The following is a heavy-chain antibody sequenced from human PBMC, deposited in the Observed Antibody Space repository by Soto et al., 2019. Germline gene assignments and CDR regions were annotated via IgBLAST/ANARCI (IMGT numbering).Heavy chain of an antibody. D-gene: IGHD3-3*01. CDR3: SFRFFEWLFDADYYYYGMDV. CDR2: IKSKTDGGTT. Sequence: PGGSLRLSCAASGFTFSNAWMNWVRQAPGKGLEWVGRIKSKTDGGTTDYAAPVKGRFTISRDDSKNTLYLQMNSLKTEVSAVYYCSFRFFEWLFDADYYYYGMDVWGQGTTVTVSS. V-gene: IGHV3-15*07. J-gene: IGHJ6*02. CDR1: GFTFSNAW.